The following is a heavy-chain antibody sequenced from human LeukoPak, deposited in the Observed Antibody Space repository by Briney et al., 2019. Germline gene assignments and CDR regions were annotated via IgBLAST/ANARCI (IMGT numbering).Heavy chain of an antibody. J-gene: IGHJ4*02. D-gene: IGHD4-17*01. Sequence: GRSLRLSCAASGFTFSGYAMHWVRQAPGKGLEWVAVISYDGSNKYYADSVKGRFTISRDNSKNTLYLQMNSLRAEDTAVYYCARDIDYGDYLDYWGQGTLVTVSS. CDR3: ARDIDYGDYLDY. CDR1: GFTFSGYA. CDR2: ISYDGSNK. V-gene: IGHV3-30-3*01.